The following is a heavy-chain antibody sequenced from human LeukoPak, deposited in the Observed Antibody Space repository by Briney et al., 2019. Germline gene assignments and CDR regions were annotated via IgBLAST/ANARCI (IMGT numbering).Heavy chain of an antibody. D-gene: IGHD4-23*01. V-gene: IGHV3-21*01. CDR1: GFTFSSYS. CDR3: ARASTVVTGGDFDY. J-gene: IGHJ4*02. Sequence: GGSLRLSCAASGFTFSSYSMNWVRQAAGKGLEWVSSISSSSSCIYYADSVKGRCTISRDNAKNSLYLQMNSLRAEDTAVYYCARASTVVTGGDFDYWGQGTLVTVSS. CDR2: ISSSSSCI.